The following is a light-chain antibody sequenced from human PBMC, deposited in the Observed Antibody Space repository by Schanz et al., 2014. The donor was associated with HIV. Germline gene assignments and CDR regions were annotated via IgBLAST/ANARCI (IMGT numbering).Light chain of an antibody. Sequence: QSALTQPPSVSGSPGQSVTISCTGTSSDIGTYNRVSWYQQSPGTAPKLLIYEVSDRPSGIPDRFSGSKSGYTASLTISGLQSEDEAQYYCCSYADRSIVLFGGGTKLTVL. CDR3: CSYADRSIVL. CDR2: EVS. J-gene: IGLJ2*01. V-gene: IGLV2-18*02. CDR1: SSDIGTYNR.